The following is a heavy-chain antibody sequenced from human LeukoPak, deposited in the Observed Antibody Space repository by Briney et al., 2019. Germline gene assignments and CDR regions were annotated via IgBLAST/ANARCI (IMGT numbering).Heavy chain of an antibody. CDR1: GYTFTSFA. J-gene: IGHJ5*02. V-gene: IGHV1-3*01. CDR3: AKTAYDILTGEIHNWFDP. Sequence: WASVKVSCKASGYTFTSFAIHWVRQAPGQRLEWMGWINAGNGNTKYSQKFQGRVTITRDTSASTAYMELSSLRSEDTVVYFWAKTAYDILTGEIHNWFDPWGQGTLVTVSS. CDR2: INAGNGNT. D-gene: IGHD3-9*01.